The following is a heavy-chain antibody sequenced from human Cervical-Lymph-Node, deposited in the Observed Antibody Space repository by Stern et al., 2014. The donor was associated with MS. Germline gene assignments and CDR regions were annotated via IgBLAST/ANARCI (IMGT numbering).Heavy chain of an antibody. D-gene: IGHD3-22*01. V-gene: IGHV1-69*01. J-gene: IGHJ4*02. CDR2: IIPIFGTA. CDR3: AREGVKYYYDSSGYYYFDY. CDR1: GGTFSSYA. Sequence: VQLVQSGAEVKKPGSSVKVSCKASGGTFSSYAISWVRQAPGQGLEWMGGIIPIFGTANYAQKFQGRGTITADESTSTAYMELSSLRSEDTAVYYCAREGVKYYYDSSGYYYFDYWGQGTLVTVSS.